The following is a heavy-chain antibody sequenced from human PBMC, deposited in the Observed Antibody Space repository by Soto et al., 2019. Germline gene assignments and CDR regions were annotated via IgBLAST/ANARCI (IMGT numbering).Heavy chain of an antibody. CDR1: GFTVSSNY. J-gene: IGHJ4*02. CDR3: ARVGNDGDYYFDY. Sequence: GGSLRLSCAASGFTVSSNYMSWVRQAPGKGLEWVSVIYSGGSTYYADSVKGRFTISRDNSKNTLYLQMNSLRAEDTAVYYCARVGNDGDYYFDYWGQGTLVTVSS. D-gene: IGHD4-17*01. CDR2: IYSGGST. V-gene: IGHV3-66*01.